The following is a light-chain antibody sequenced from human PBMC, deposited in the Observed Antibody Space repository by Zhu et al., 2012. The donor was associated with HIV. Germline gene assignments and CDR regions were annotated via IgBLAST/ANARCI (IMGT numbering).Light chain of an antibody. CDR1: QSVTSNK. CDR2: KAF. CDR3: QQYGGSPPAT. V-gene: IGKV3-20*01. Sequence: DIVLTQSPGTLSLSPGEGATLSCRASQSVTSNKLAWYQQKPGRAPRLLIYKAFNRATGIPDRFSGSGSGTDFTLTISRLEPEDFAVYYCQQYGGSPPATFGGGTKVEIK. J-gene: IGKJ4*01.